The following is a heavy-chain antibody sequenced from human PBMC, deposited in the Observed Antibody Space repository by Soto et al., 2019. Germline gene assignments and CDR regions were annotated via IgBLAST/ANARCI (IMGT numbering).Heavy chain of an antibody. CDR3: ARRPRTGYSSSWYMDY. V-gene: IGHV3-53*01. Sequence: GGSLRLSCAASGFTVSSNYMSWVRQAPGKGLEWVSVIYSGGSTYYADSVKGRFTISRDNAKNSLYLQMNSLRAEDTAVYYCARRPRTGYSSSWYMDYWGQGTLVTVSS. D-gene: IGHD6-13*01. CDR2: IYSGGST. J-gene: IGHJ4*02. CDR1: GFTVSSNY.